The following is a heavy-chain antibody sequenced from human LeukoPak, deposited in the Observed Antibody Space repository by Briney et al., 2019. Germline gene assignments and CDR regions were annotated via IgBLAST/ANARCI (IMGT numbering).Heavy chain of an antibody. J-gene: IGHJ6*02. CDR3: ARLSGIAVAGTRVYGMDV. D-gene: IGHD6-19*01. Sequence: PGGSLRLSCAASGFTFSSYSMNWVRQAPGKGLEWVSSISSSGSYIYYEDSVKGRFTISRDNAKNSLYLQMNSLRAEDTAVYYCARLSGIAVAGTRVYGMDVWGQGTTVTVSS. CDR2: ISSSGSYI. CDR1: GFTFSSYS. V-gene: IGHV3-21*01.